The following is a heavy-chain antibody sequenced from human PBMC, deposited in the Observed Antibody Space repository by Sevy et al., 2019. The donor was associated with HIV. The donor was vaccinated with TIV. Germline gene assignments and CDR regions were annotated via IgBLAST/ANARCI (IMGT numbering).Heavy chain of an antibody. D-gene: IGHD3-10*01. CDR1: GGSISSGGSY. CDR2: MYDSGSA. J-gene: IGHJ6*02. CDR3: ARDPTNYGSGSGYHYYGMDV. Sequence: SETLSLTCTVSGGSISSGGSYWNWIRQHPGKGLEWIGYMYDSGSAYYNPSLKSRVTISVDTSKNQFSLKLSSVTAADTAVYYCARDPTNYGSGSGYHYYGMDVWGQRTTVTVSS. V-gene: IGHV4-31*03.